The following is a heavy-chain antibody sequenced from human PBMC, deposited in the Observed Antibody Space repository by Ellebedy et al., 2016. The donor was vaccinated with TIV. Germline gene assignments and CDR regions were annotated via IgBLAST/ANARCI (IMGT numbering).Heavy chain of an antibody. CDR2: FDPEDGET. CDR3: ATAAHNDYYDSSGYLFAHRAYYFDY. J-gene: IGHJ4*02. V-gene: IGHV1-24*01. CDR1: GYTLTELS. D-gene: IGHD3-22*01. Sequence: AASVKVSCKVSGYTLTELSMHWVRQAPGKGLEWMGGFDPEDGETIYAQKFQGRVTMTEDTSTDTAYMELSSLRSEDTAVYYCATAAHNDYYDSSGYLFAHRAYYFDYWGQGTLVTVSS.